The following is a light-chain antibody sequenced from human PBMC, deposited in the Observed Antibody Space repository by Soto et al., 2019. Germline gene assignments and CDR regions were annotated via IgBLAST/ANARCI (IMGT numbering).Light chain of an antibody. CDR2: DAS. J-gene: IGKJ3*01. CDR1: QSVSSY. Sequence: EIVLTQSSATLSLSPGERATLSCRASQSVSSYLAWYQQKPGQAPRLLIYDASNRATGIPARFSGSGSGTDFTLTISSLEPEDFAVYYCQQRSTFGPGTKVDIK. V-gene: IGKV3-11*01. CDR3: QQRST.